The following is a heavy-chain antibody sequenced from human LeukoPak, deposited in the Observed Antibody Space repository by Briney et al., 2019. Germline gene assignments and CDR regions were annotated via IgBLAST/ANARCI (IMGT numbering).Heavy chain of an antibody. CDR1: GYTFTGYH. CDR2: INPNSGDT. CDR3: ARDYCSSTSCLFDY. Sequence: ASVKVSCKASGYTFTGYHMHWVRRAPGQGLEWMGRINPNSGDTNYAQKFQGRVTMTRDTSISTAYMELSRLRSDDTAVYNCARDYCSSTSCLFDYWGQGALVTVSS. J-gene: IGHJ4*02. D-gene: IGHD2-2*01. V-gene: IGHV1-2*06.